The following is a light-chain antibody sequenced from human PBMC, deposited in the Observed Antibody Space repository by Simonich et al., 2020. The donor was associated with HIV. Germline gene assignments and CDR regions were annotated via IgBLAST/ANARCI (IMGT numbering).Light chain of an antibody. Sequence: EIVMTQSPATLSVSPGERATLSCRASQSVSSSFAWYQQKPGQAPRLLIYGASTRATDIPARFSGSGSGTEFTLTISSLQSEDFAVYYCQQYNNWPYTFGQGTKLEI. CDR2: GAS. J-gene: IGKJ2*01. CDR3: QQYNNWPYT. V-gene: IGKV3-15*01. CDR1: QSVSSS.